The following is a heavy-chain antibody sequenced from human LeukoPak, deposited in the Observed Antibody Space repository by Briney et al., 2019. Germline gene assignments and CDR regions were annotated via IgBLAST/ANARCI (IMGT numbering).Heavy chain of an antibody. D-gene: IGHD3-22*01. CDR3: ARDYDNSGHDY. Sequence: GASVKVSCKASGYTFTSYAMHWVRQAPGQRLEWMGWINAGNGHTKYSQKFQGRVTITRDTSASTAYMELSSLRSEDTAVHYCARDYDNSGHDYWGQGTLVTVSS. V-gene: IGHV1-3*01. CDR1: GYTFTSYA. J-gene: IGHJ4*02. CDR2: INAGNGHT.